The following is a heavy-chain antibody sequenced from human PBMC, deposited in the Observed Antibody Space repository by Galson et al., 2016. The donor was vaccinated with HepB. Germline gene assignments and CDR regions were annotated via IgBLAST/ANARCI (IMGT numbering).Heavy chain of an antibody. Sequence: QSGAEVKKPGESLKISCKASGYSFSSFWIAWVRQMPGKGLEWMGIIYPGGSDTRYSPSFQGQVTISADKSTTTAYLQWSSLKASDTAMYFCARPATGHTSSLDYWGQGTLVTVSS. CDR1: GYSFSSFW. J-gene: IGHJ4*02. V-gene: IGHV5-51*01. CDR2: IYPGGSDT. CDR3: ARPATGHTSSLDY. D-gene: IGHD6-13*01.